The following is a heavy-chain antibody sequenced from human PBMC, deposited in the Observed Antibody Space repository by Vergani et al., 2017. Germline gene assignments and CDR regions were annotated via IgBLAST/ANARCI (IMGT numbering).Heavy chain of an antibody. CDR2: IYPGDSDT. Sequence: EVQLVQSGAEVKKPGESLKISCKGSGYSFTSYWIGWVRQMPGKGLEWMGIIYPGDSDTRYSPSFQGQVTISADKSIRTAYLQWSSLNAADTAMYYCARSAYDFWSGCCAVNYYMDVWGEGTTVTVS. D-gene: IGHD3-3*01. V-gene: IGHV5-51*03. J-gene: IGHJ6*03. CDR1: GYSFTSYW. CDR3: ARSAYDFWSGCCAVNYYMDV.